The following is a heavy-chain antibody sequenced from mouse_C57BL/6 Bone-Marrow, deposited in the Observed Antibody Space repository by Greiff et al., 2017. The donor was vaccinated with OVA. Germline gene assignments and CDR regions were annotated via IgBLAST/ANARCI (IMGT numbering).Heavy chain of an antibody. J-gene: IGHJ4*01. Sequence: QVQLQQSGPELVKPGASVKISCKASGYTFTDYYINWVKQRPGQGLEWIGWIFPGSGSTYYNEKFKGKATLTVDKSSSTAYMLLSSLTSEDSAVYFCARSDVVTTVVARDAMDYWGQGTSVTVSS. D-gene: IGHD1-1*01. CDR2: IFPGSGST. V-gene: IGHV1-75*01. CDR1: GYTFTDYY. CDR3: ARSDVVTTVVARDAMDY.